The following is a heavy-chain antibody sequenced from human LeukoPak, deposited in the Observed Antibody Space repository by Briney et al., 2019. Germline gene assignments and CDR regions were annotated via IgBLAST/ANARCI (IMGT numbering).Heavy chain of an antibody. Sequence: GTSLRLSCAASGFTFDDYTMHWVRQAPGKGLEWVSLISWDGSNTYYADSVKGRFTISRDNSKNSLYLQMNSLRTEDTALYYCAKGTRKSTLNWFDPWDQGTLVTVSS. D-gene: IGHD2-2*01. J-gene: IGHJ5*02. V-gene: IGHV3-43*01. CDR1: GFTFDDYT. CDR3: AKGTRKSTLNWFDP. CDR2: ISWDGSNT.